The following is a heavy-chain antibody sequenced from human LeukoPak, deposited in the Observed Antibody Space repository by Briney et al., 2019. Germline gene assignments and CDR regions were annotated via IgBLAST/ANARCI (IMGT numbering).Heavy chain of an antibody. V-gene: IGHV1-58*02. Sequence: VKVSCKASGFTFTSSAMQWVRQARGQRLEWIGGIVVGSGNTNYAQKFQERVTITRDMSTSTAYMELSSLRSEDTAVYYCAAELSSTSLLYYWGQGTLVTVSS. D-gene: IGHD2-2*01. CDR3: AAELSSTSLLYY. CDR1: GFTFTSSA. J-gene: IGHJ4*02. CDR2: IVVGSGNT.